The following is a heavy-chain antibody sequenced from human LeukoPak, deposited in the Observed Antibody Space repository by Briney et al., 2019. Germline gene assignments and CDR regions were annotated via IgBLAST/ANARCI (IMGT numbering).Heavy chain of an antibody. D-gene: IGHD4-17*01. V-gene: IGHV1-69*04. CDR3: ARAGDYGVFNWFDP. J-gene: IGHJ5*02. CDR2: IIPILGIA. Sequence: GASVKVSCKASGGAFSSYAISWVRQAPGQGLEWMGRIIPILGIANYAQKFQGRVTITADKSTSTAYMEMSSLRSEDTAVYYCARAGDYGVFNWFDPWGQGTLVTVSS. CDR1: GGAFSSYA.